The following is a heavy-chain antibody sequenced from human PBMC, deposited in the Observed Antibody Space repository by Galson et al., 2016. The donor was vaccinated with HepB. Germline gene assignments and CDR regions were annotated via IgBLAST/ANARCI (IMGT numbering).Heavy chain of an antibody. D-gene: IGHD5-18*01. CDR3: AKVFRQYSYGYSGWYFDL. CDR2: ISPDGNII. Sequence: SLRLSCAASGFSFNTYGMHWVRQAPGKGLEWVAVISPDGNIIHSADSVKGRFTISRDNSKTTLFLQMNSQRIDDTAVYYCAKVFRQYSYGYSGWYFDLWGRGTLVTVSS. V-gene: IGHV3-30*18. CDR1: GFSFNTYG. J-gene: IGHJ2*01.